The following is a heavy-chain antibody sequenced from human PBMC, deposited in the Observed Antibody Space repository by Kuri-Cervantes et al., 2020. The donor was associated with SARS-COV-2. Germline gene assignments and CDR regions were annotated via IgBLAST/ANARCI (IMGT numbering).Heavy chain of an antibody. Sequence: GGSLRLSCAASGFTFSGHWIHWVRQAPGKGLEWLSYISSRSSYIHYADSVRGRFTISRDNAKSSLFLQMNSLRAEDTAVYYCARDTGAGTEGGLDYWGQGTLVTVSS. CDR2: ISSRSSYI. D-gene: IGHD6-19*01. CDR3: ARDTGAGTEGGLDY. J-gene: IGHJ4*02. CDR1: GFTFSGHW. V-gene: IGHV3-21*05.